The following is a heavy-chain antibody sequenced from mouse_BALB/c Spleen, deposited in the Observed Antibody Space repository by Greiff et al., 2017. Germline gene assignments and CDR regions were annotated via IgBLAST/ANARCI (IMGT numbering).Heavy chain of an antibody. V-gene: IGHV1-69*02. J-gene: IGHJ4*01. CDR2: IDPSDSYT. Sequence: QVQLQQPGAELVKPGASVKLSCTASGYTFTSYWMHWVKQRPGQGLEWIGEIDPSDSYTNYNQKFKGKATLTVDKSSSTAYMQLSSLTSEDSAVYCCARVRYYAMDYWGQGTSVTVSS. CDR1: GYTFTSYW. CDR3: ARVRYYAMDY.